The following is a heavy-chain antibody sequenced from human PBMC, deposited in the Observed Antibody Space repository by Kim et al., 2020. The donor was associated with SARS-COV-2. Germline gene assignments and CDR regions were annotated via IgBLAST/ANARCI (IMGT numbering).Heavy chain of an antibody. D-gene: IGHD6-13*01. CDR1: GYTFTSYG. Sequence: ASVKVSCKASGYTFTSYGISWVRQAPGQGLEWMGWISAYNGNTNYAQKLQGRVTMTTDTSTSTAYMELRSLRSDDTAVYYCARDLLYLTIAAAGIGWFDPWGQGTLVTVSS. J-gene: IGHJ5*02. CDR2: ISAYNGNT. V-gene: IGHV1-18*01. CDR3: ARDLLYLTIAAAGIGWFDP.